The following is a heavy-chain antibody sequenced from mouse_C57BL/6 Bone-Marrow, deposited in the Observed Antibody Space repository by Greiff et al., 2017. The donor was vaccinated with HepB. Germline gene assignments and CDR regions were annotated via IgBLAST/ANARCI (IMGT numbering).Heavy chain of an antibody. CDR2: IYPRSGNT. J-gene: IGHJ1*03. CDR3: ARPSLLLYFDY. CDR1: GYTFTLYG. Sequence: QVKLQQSGAELARPGASVKLSCTASGYTFTLYGISWVKQRTGQGLEWIGEIYPRSGNTYYNEKFKGKATLTADKSSSTAYMELRSRTSEDSAVSFCARPSLLLYFDYWGTGTTVTVSS. D-gene: IGHD6-1*01. V-gene: IGHV1-81*01.